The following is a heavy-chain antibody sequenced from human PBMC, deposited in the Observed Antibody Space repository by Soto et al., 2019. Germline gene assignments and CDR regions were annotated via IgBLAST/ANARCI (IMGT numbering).Heavy chain of an antibody. D-gene: IGHD3-9*01. V-gene: IGHV3-9*01. J-gene: IGHJ4*02. Sequence: QVPGKGLEWVSGISWNSASIGYADSVKGRFTTSRDNAKNSLYLEMNSLKTEDTALYYCVKDADDDIWNCYFNLWGQGTPV. CDR2: ISWNSASI. CDR3: VKDADDDIWNCYFNL.